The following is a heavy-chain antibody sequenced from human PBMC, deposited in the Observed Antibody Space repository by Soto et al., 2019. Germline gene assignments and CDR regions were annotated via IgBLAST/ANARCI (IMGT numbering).Heavy chain of an antibody. CDR3: ARAPPGPAPRWGV. Sequence: SETLSLTCTVSGGSISSGGYSWSWIRQTPGKGLEWIGYIYPTGKTYYNPSLENRATLSIDTSQNQFSLQLTSVTAADTAVYYCARAPPGPAPRWGVWGHGTRSPSP. CDR1: GGSISSGGYS. J-gene: IGHJ6*02. V-gene: IGHV4-30-2*01. D-gene: IGHD3-16*01. CDR2: IYPTGKT.